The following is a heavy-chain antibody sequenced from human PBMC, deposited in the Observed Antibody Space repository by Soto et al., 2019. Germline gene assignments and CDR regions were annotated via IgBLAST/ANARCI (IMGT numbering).Heavy chain of an antibody. D-gene: IGHD3-9*01. J-gene: IGHJ5*02. V-gene: IGHV1-69*04. CDR1: GGTFSSYT. CDR3: ARDLRSSQYNYFDP. CDR2: IIPILGIT. Sequence: ASVKVSCKASGGTFSSYTISWVRQAPGQGLEWMGRIIPILGITNYAQKFQGRVTITADKSTSTAYMELSSLRSDDTAVYYCARDLRSSQYNYFDPWGLGTLVTVSS.